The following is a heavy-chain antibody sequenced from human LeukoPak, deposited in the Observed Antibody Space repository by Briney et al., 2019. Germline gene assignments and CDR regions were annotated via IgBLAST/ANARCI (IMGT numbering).Heavy chain of an antibody. D-gene: IGHD5-24*01. V-gene: IGHV4-34*01. CDR1: GGSFSGYY. J-gene: IGHJ4*02. CDR3: ARGASRRDGYNEE. CDR2: INHSGST. Sequence: SETLSLTCAVYGGSFSGYYWSWIRQPPGKGLEWIGEINHSGSTNYNPSLKSRVTISVDTSKNQFSLKLSSVTAADTAVYYCARGASRRDGYNEEWGQGTLVTVSS.